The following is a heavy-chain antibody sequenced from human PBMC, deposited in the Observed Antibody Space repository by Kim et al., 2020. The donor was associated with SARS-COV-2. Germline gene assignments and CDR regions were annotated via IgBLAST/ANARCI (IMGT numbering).Heavy chain of an antibody. CDR3: GRDSERSSSWPDLFDL. D-gene: IGHD6-13*01. CDR1: GFIFRSYW. J-gene: IGHJ5*02. Sequence: GGSLRLSCAASGFIFRSYWMTWVRQAPGKGLEWVANIKQDGSDKYYVDSVKGRFTISRDNAKNSVYLQMNSLRAGDTAVYYCGRDSERSSSWPDLFDLWGQGTLVTVSS. V-gene: IGHV3-7*01. CDR2: IKQDGSDK.